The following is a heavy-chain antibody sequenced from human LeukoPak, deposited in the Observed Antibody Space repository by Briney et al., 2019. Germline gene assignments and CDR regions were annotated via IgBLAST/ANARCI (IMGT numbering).Heavy chain of an antibody. J-gene: IGHJ4*02. CDR3: ARGDRGTTWPVDY. Sequence: ASVKVSCKASGYTITASYMRWVRQAPGQGLEWMGWINPNNGNPKYAQSFQGRVTMTRDTSISTAYMELSSLRSDDTAVYYCARGDRGTTWPVDYWGQGTLVTVSS. D-gene: IGHD1-14*01. CDR2: INPNNGNP. CDR1: GYTITASY. V-gene: IGHV1-2*02.